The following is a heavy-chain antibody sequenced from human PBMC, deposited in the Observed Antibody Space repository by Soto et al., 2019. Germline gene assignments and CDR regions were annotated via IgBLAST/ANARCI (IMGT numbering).Heavy chain of an antibody. V-gene: IGHV4-61*08. CDR3: ARANYYGSGSHGNWFDP. J-gene: IGHJ5*02. CDR2: IYYSGST. D-gene: IGHD3-10*01. CDR1: GGSISSGDYY. Sequence: SETLSLTCTVSGGSISSGDYYWSWIRQPPGKGLEWIGYIYYSGSTNYNPSLKSRVTISVDTSKNQFSLKLSSVTAADTAVYYCARANYYGSGSHGNWFDPWGQGTLVTVSS.